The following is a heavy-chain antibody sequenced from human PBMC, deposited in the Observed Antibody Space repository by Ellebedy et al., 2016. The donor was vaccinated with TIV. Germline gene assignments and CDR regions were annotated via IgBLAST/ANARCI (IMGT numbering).Heavy chain of an antibody. CDR2: IGAYNGNT. CDR1: GYSFTSNG. CDR3: ARGLWFGELDV. D-gene: IGHD3-10*01. J-gene: IGHJ6*02. Sequence: AASVKVSCNASGYSFTSNGISWVRQAPGQGLEWLGWIGAYNGNTNYAQKFQGSVTITTDTSTSTVYMDLRSLRSDDTAVYYCARGLWFGELDVWGQGTTVTVSS. V-gene: IGHV1-18*01.